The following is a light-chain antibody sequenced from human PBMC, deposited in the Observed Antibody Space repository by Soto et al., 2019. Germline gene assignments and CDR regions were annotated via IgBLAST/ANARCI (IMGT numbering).Light chain of an antibody. CDR3: QQYGTSPRT. J-gene: IGKJ1*01. CDR1: QSVRNNY. CDR2: AAS. V-gene: IGKV3-20*01. Sequence: EIVLTQSPGTLSLSPGERATLSCRASQSVRNNYLAWYQQRPGQAPRLLIYAASSRATGIPDRFSGSGSGTAFTLTISRLEPDDFAVYYCQQYGTSPRTFGQGTKVYIK.